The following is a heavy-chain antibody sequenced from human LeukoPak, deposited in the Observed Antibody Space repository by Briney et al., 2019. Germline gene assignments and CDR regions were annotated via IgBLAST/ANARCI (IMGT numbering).Heavy chain of an antibody. CDR1: GGSFSGYY. CDR2: INHSGST. CDR3: ATFPGVGATTVDY. J-gene: IGHJ4*02. D-gene: IGHD1-26*01. Sequence: SETLSLTCAVYGGSFSGYYWGWIRQPPGKGLEWIGEINHSGSTNYNPSLKSRVTISVDTSKNQFSLKLSSVTAADTAVYYCATFPGVGATTVDYWGQGTLVTVSS. V-gene: IGHV4-34*01.